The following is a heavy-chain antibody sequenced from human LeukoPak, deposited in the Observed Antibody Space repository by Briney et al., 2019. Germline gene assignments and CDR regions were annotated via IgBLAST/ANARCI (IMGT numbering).Heavy chain of an antibody. J-gene: IGHJ4*02. Sequence: GGSLRLSCAASGFTFSSYSMNWVRQAPGKGLEWVSSISSSSSYIYYADSVKGRFTISRDNAKNSLYLQMNSLRAEDTAVHYCARDPAAAGTSDYFDYWGQGTLVTVSS. V-gene: IGHV3-21*01. CDR1: GFTFSSYS. CDR3: ARDPAAAGTSDYFDY. D-gene: IGHD6-13*01. CDR2: ISSSSSYI.